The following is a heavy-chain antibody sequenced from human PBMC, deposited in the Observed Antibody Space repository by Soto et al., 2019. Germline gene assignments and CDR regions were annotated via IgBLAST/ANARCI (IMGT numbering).Heavy chain of an antibody. CDR3: ARDVGHYYDGSGYKIYFDY. CDR2: LSAYNGNT. V-gene: IGHV1-18*01. D-gene: IGHD3-22*01. Sequence: QVQLVQSGAEVKKPGASVKVSCKVSGYTFTNYGISWVRQTPGQGLEWMGWLSAYNGNTNYAQKLQGRVTMTTDTSMSRAYIELKSLRSHDTAVYYCARDVGHYYDGSGYKIYFDYWGQGNLVTISS. J-gene: IGHJ4*02. CDR1: GYTFTNYG.